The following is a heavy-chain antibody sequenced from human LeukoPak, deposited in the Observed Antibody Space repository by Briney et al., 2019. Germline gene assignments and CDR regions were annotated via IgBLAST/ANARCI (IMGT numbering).Heavy chain of an antibody. CDR3: AISLSSGWYNPPDY. J-gene: IGHJ4*02. V-gene: IGHV3-11*04. D-gene: IGHD6-19*01. Sequence: GGSLRLSCAASGFTFSDDSMTWMRQAPGKGLEWVSYISSNGNIIRYADSVKGRFVTSRDNAKKSLYLQMDSLRAEDTAVYYCAISLSSGWYNPPDYWGQGTLVSVSS. CDR2: ISSNGNII. CDR1: GFTFSDDS.